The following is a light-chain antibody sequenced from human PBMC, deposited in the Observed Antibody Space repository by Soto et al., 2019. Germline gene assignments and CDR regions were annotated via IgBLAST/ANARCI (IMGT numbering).Light chain of an antibody. J-gene: IGLJ3*02. CDR1: SSDVGPYNH. Sequence: QSALTQPASVSGSPGQSITISCTGTSSDVGPYNHVSWYQHHPGKAPKLLIYEVTKRPSGVSNRFSGSKSGNTASLTISGLQAEDEADYYCSSYTTSSTLVFGGGTKLTVL. V-gene: IGLV2-14*01. CDR3: SSYTTSSTLV. CDR2: EVT.